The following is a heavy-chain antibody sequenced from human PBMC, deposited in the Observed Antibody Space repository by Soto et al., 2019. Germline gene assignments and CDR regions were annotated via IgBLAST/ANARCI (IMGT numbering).Heavy chain of an antibody. CDR1: GYTFTGNY. CDR3: ARSLVMVVVASVSVHDY. V-gene: IGHV1-2*02. Sequence: ASVKVSCMTSGYTFTGNYIHWVRQAPGQGLEWMGWLNPQSCRTIYAQILQGRVAMTTDTSISTAYMELTRLTSQDTAVYFCARSLVMVVVASVSVHDYWAQGTLVTVSS. J-gene: IGHJ4*02. CDR2: LNPQSCRT. D-gene: IGHD2-15*01.